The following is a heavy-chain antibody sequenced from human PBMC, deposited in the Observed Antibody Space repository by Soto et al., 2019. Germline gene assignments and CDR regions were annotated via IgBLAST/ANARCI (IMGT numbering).Heavy chain of an antibody. CDR3: ARALPGHLIHL. J-gene: IGHJ4*02. D-gene: IGHD5-18*01. CDR1: GYTFTGYY. CDR2: VNPNTGGA. Sequence: DSVKVSCKASGYTFTGYYIYWVRQAPGQGLESMGWVNPNTGGANYAQKFQDRSTMSTDRSISTGYMELRGVRSEDTATNFCARALPGHLIHLWCQGILVTLSS. V-gene: IGHV1-2*02.